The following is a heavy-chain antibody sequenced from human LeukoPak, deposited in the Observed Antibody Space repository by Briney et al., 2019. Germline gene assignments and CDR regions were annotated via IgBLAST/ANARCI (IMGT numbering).Heavy chain of an antibody. CDR1: GFTFSSYA. J-gene: IGHJ6*02. CDR3: ARGKGFSYYGMDV. CDR2: ISYDGSNK. Sequence: GGSLRLSCAASGFTFSSYAMHWVRQAPGKGLEWVAVISYDGSNKYYADSVKGRFTISRDNSKNTLYLQMNSLRAEDTAVYYCARGKGFSYYGMDVWGQGTTVTVSS. V-gene: IGHV3-30-3*01.